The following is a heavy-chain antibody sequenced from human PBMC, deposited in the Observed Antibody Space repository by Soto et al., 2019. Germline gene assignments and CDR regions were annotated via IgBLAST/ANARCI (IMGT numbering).Heavy chain of an antibody. D-gene: IGHD3-16*01. Sequence: GASVKVSCKASGYTFTSYAMHWVRQAPGQRLEWMGWINAGNGNTKYSQKFQGRVTITRDTSASTAYMELSSLRSEDTAVYYCARVFTYGYVWGSIFPVDAFDIWGQGTMVTVSS. J-gene: IGHJ3*02. CDR1: GYTFTSYA. V-gene: IGHV1-3*01. CDR3: ARVFTYGYVWGSIFPVDAFDI. CDR2: INAGNGNT.